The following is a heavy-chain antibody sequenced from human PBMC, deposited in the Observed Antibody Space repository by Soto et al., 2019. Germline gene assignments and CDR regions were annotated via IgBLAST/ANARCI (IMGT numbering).Heavy chain of an antibody. CDR2: ISSSGHNI. Sequence: VQLVESGGGLVKPGGSLRLSCAASGFSFSDYYMSWIRQAPGKGLEWVSYISSSGHNIYYADSLKGRFTISRDNAKNSLYVQMHSLRAEDTAVYYCARGGYSYGYFDYWGQGTLVTVSA. J-gene: IGHJ4*02. D-gene: IGHD5-18*01. V-gene: IGHV3-11*01. CDR1: GFSFSDYY. CDR3: ARGGYSYGYFDY.